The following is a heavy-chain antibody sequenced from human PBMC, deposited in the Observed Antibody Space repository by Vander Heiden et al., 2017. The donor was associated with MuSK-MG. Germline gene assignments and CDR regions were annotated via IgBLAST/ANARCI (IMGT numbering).Heavy chain of an antibody. V-gene: IGHV3-30*19. Sequence: TFIFYGIHRVLQAPGKGLEWVAVISHDGSNRYFADSVKGRFTISRDNSKNTLYLQMNSLRAEDTAVYYCARGYYDSSGHYHLDYWGQGTLVTVS. J-gene: IGHJ4*02. CDR1: TFIFYG. CDR2: ISHDGSNR. CDR3: ARGYYDSSGHYHLDY. D-gene: IGHD3-22*01.